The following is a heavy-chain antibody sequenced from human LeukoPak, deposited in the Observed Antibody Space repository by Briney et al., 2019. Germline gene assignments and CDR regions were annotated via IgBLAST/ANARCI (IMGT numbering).Heavy chain of an antibody. Sequence: GGSLRLSCAASGFTFSDYYMSWIRQAPGKGLEWVSYISSSGSTIYYADSVKGRFTISRDNAKNSLYLQMNSLRAEDTAVYYCARDPFYYYGSGSYYKSKADAFDIWGQGTMVTVSS. J-gene: IGHJ3*02. D-gene: IGHD3-10*01. CDR2: ISSSGSTI. CDR3: ARDPFYYYGSGSYYKSKADAFDI. CDR1: GFTFSDYY. V-gene: IGHV3-11*01.